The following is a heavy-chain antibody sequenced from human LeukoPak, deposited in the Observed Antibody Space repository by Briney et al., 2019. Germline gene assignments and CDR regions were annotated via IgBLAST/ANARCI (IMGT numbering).Heavy chain of an antibody. Sequence: GWSLRLSCAASVCTFSSSAMSGVRQAPCRGRDGVSIISGSGIGGSTYYADSVNARFTISKDNAKNSLYLHMNSLRAEDTAVYYCARDPEDYYDSSAYYDGFDMWGQGTMVTVSS. V-gene: IGHV3-23*01. CDR2: ISGSGIGGST. CDR1: VCTFSSSA. CDR3: ARDPEDYYDSSAYYDGFDM. J-gene: IGHJ3*02. D-gene: IGHD3-22*01.